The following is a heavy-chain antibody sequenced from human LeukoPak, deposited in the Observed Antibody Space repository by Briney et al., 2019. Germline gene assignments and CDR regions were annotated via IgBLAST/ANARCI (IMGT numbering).Heavy chain of an antibody. J-gene: IGHJ4*02. V-gene: IGHV1-2*02. CDR2: INPNSGGT. CDR3: ARDHSSGWYGDY. D-gene: IGHD6-19*01. Sequence: ASVKVSCKASGYTFTGYYMHWVRQAPGQGLEWMGWINPNSGGTNYAQKFQGRVTMTRDTSISTAYMELSRLRSDDTAVYYCARDHSSGWYGDYWGQGNLVTVSS. CDR1: GYTFTGYY.